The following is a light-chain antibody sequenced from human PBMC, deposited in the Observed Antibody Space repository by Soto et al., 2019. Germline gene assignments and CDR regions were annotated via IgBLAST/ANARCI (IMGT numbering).Light chain of an antibody. CDR1: QTINSR. V-gene: IGKV1-5*01. CDR2: AAS. J-gene: IGKJ5*01. Sequence: DIQVTQSPSTLSASVGDRVTITCRASQTINSRLAWYQQKPGKAPKLLIYAASTLQSGVPSRFSGSGSGTDFTLTISCLQSEDFATYYCLQDYSYPITFGQGTRLEIK. CDR3: LQDYSYPIT.